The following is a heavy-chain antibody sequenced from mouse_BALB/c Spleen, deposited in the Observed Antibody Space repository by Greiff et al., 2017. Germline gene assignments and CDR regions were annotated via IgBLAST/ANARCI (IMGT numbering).Heavy chain of an antibody. D-gene: IGHD1-1*01. J-gene: IGHJ4*01. V-gene: IGHV1-12*01. Sequence: LQQPGAELVKPGASVKMSCKASGYTFTSYNMHWVKQTPGQGLEWIGAIYPGNGDTSYNQKFKGKATLTAVKSSSTAYMQLSSLTSEDSAVYYCARGDYYGSSYVEAMDYWGQGTSVTVSS. CDR2: IYPGNGDT. CDR3: ARGDYYGSSYVEAMDY. CDR1: GYTFTSYN.